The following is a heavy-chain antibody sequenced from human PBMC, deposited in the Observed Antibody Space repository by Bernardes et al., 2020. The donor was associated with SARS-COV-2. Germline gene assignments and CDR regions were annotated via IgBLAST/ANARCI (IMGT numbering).Heavy chain of an antibody. CDR3: ARQIVDTAMVLWFDP. V-gene: IGHV4-59*08. J-gene: IGHJ5*02. CDR1: GGSISSYY. CDR2: IYYSGST. Sequence: SETLSLTCTVSGGSISSYYWSWIRQPPGKGLEWIGYIYYSGSTNYNPSLKSRVTISVDTSKNQFSLKLSSVTAADTAVYYCARQIVDTAMVLWFDPWGQGTLVTVSS. D-gene: IGHD5-18*01.